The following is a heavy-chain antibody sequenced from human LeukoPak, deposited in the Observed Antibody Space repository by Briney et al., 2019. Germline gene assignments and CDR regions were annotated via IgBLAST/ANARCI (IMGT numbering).Heavy chain of an antibody. J-gene: IGHJ4*02. V-gene: IGHV3-20*04. Sequence: GGSLRLSCAASGFTFDDYDMSWVRQAPGEGLEWVSGINWSGGSTYYADSVKGRFTISRDKSKNTLYLQMNSLRAQDTAVYYCARGYYYDSSGYYPADYWGQGTLVTVSS. CDR3: ARGYYYDSSGYYPADY. D-gene: IGHD3-22*01. CDR1: GFTFDDYD. CDR2: INWSGGST.